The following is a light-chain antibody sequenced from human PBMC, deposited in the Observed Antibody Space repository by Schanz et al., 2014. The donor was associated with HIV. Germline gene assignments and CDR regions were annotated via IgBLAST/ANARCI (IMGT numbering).Light chain of an antibody. Sequence: EIVLTQSPGTLSLSPGERATLSCRASQSVSSSYLAWYQQKPGQAPRLLIYGASSRATGIPDRFSGSGSGTDFTLTISRLEPEDFAVYYCQHYGGSPGRTFGQGTKVEIK. CDR3: QHYGGSPGRT. J-gene: IGKJ1*01. V-gene: IGKV3-20*01. CDR2: GAS. CDR1: QSVSSSY.